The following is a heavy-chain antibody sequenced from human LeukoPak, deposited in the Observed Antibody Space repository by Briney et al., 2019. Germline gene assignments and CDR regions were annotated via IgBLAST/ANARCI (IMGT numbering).Heavy chain of an antibody. CDR3: ATKVVTDAFDI. V-gene: IGHV3-11*01. J-gene: IGHJ3*02. D-gene: IGHD3-22*01. Sequence: GGSLRLSCAASGFTFDDYGMSWVRQAPGKGLEWVSYISSSGSTIYYADSVKGRFTISRDNAKNSLYLQMNSLRAEDTAVYYCATKVVTDAFDIWGQGTMVTVSS. CDR2: ISSSGSTI. CDR1: GFTFDDYG.